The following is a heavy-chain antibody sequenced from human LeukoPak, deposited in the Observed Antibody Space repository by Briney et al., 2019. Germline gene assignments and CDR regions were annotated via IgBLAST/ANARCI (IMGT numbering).Heavy chain of an antibody. Sequence: GGSLRLSCVASGFTFSSHTMNWVRQAPGKGLEWVSSITSSSTYIYYADSVKGRFTISRDNAKNSLYLQMNSLRAEDTAVYYCARDVDFDSWGQGTLVTVSS. CDR2: ITSSSTYI. CDR3: ARDVDFDS. D-gene: IGHD2-21*01. J-gene: IGHJ4*02. CDR1: GFTFSSHT. V-gene: IGHV3-21*01.